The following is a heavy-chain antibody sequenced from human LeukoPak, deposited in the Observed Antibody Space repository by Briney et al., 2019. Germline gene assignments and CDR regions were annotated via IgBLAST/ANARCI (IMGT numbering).Heavy chain of an antibody. Sequence: PSETLSLTCTVSGGSISSYYWSWIRQPPGKGLEWIGYIYYSGSTNYNPSLKSRVTISVDTSKNQFSLKLSSVTAADTAVYYCARGYLGYCSSTSCIYFDYWGQGTLVTVSS. V-gene: IGHV4-59*12. CDR3: ARGYLGYCSSTSCIYFDY. CDR1: GGSISSYY. J-gene: IGHJ4*02. CDR2: IYYSGST. D-gene: IGHD2-2*01.